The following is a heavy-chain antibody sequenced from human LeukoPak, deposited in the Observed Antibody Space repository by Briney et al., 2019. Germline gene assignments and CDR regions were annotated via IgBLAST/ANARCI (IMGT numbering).Heavy chain of an antibody. J-gene: IGHJ6*02. Sequence: GRSLRLSCAASGFTFSSYGFHWVRQAPGKGLEWVAVISYDGSNKYYADSVKGRFTISRDDSKNTVYLQMNSLRADDTAVYYCARDPQHSMDVWGQGTTVTVSS. CDR3: ARDPQHSMDV. V-gene: IGHV3-30*03. CDR1: GFTFSSYG. D-gene: IGHD5-18*01. CDR2: ISYDGSNK.